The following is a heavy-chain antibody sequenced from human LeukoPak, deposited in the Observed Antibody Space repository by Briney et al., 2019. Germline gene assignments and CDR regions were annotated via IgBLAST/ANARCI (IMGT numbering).Heavy chain of an antibody. CDR2: IYYSGST. D-gene: IGHD2-2*01. CDR3: ARRQLLGHWGRRREYAFDI. Sequence: SQTLSLTCTVSGGSISSGDYYWSWIRQPPGKGLEWIGYIYYSGSTYYNPSLKSRVTISVDTSKNQFSLKLSSVTAADTAVYYCARRQLLGHWGRRREYAFDIWGQGTMVTVSS. J-gene: IGHJ3*02. CDR1: GGSISSGDYY. V-gene: IGHV4-30-4*08.